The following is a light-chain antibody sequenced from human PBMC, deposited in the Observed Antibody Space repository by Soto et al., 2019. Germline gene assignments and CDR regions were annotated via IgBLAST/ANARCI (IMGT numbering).Light chain of an antibody. CDR2: DVS. CDR3: SSYTSITTIL. V-gene: IGLV2-14*01. CDR1: SSDFGSYNS. Sequence: QSALTQPASVSGSPGQSITISCTGTSSDFGSYNSVSWYQQHPGRAPKLMIYDVSYRPFGVSNRFSGSKSGNTASLTISGLQPGDDADYYCSSYTSITTILFGGGTKVTVL. J-gene: IGLJ2*01.